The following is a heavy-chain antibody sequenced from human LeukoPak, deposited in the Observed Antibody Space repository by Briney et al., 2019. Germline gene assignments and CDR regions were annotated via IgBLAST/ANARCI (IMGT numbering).Heavy chain of an antibody. Sequence: GESLKISCKGSGYSFTSYWIGWVRQMPGKGLEWMGIIYPGDSDTRYSPSFQGQVTISADKSISTAYLQWSSLKASDTAMYYCARGTTHYYDSSGYFPFDYWGQGTLVTVSS. D-gene: IGHD3-22*01. CDR1: GYSFTSYW. V-gene: IGHV5-51*01. CDR3: ARGTTHYYDSSGYFPFDY. J-gene: IGHJ4*02. CDR2: IYPGDSDT.